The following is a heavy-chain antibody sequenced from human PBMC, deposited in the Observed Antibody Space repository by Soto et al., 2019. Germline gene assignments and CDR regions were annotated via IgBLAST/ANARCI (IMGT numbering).Heavy chain of an antibody. CDR3: ARRTWGMDV. D-gene: IGHD3-16*01. CDR2: IFHSGNT. V-gene: IGHV4-4*02. CDR1: SGSIDTTNW. Sequence: QVQLQESGPGLVKPSGTLSLTCAVSSGSIDTTNWWRWVRQPPGQGLEWIGEIFHSGNTYYNPSLASRVTISVDTSKNQFSLTLRSVTAADTVVYYCARRTWGMDVWGQGTTVTVSS. J-gene: IGHJ6*02.